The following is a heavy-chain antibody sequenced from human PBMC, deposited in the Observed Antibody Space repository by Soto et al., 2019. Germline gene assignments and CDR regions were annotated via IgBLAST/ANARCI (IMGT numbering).Heavy chain of an antibody. J-gene: IGHJ4*02. V-gene: IGHV3-9*01. CDR1: GFTFGDYA. CDR2: ISLNSDSI. D-gene: IGHD2-2*01. Sequence: EVQLVESGGGLVQPGRSLRLSCAASGFTFGDYAMHWVRQAPGKGLEWVSGISLNSDSIGYVDSVQGRFTISRDNAKNSLYLQLNSLSPDDTALYYCAKGQYPLGYLDYWGQGTLVTVSS. CDR3: AKGQYPLGYLDY.